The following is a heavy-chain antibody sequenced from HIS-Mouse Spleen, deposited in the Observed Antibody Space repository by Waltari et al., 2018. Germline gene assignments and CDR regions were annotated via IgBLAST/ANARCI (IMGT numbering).Heavy chain of an antibody. V-gene: IGHV4-39*07. D-gene: IGHD6-13*01. J-gene: IGHJ2*01. CDR1: GGSISSSSYY. CDR2: IYYSEST. CDR3: AREIPYSSSWYDWYFDL. Sequence: QLQLQESGPGLVKPSETLSLTCTVSGGSISSSSYYWGWIRQPPGKGLEWIGSIYYSESTYDNPSLKSRVTISVDTSKTQFSLKLSSVTAADTAVYYCAREIPYSSSWYDWYFDLWGRGTLVTVSS.